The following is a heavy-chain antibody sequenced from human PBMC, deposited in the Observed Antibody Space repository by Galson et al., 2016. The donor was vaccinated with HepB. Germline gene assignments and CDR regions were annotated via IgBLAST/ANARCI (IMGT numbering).Heavy chain of an antibody. D-gene: IGHD1-14*01. CDR1: GGSISGYY. J-gene: IGHJ4*02. CDR2: IYNTGAT. V-gene: IGHV4-59*01. Sequence: SETLSLTCTVSGGSISGYYWSWIRQPPGKGLEWIGYIYNTGATNYNPSLNSRVAMSVDMSKNQFSLRLSSVTAADTAVYYCERGQPGPNAYYFNYWGQGTLVTVSS. CDR3: ERGQPGPNAYYFNY.